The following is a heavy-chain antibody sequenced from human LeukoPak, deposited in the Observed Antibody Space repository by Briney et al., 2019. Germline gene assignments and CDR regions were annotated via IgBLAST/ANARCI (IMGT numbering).Heavy chain of an antibody. V-gene: IGHV4-31*03. D-gene: IGHD6-13*01. CDR3: ARDASSWSPRYGMDV. CDR2: IYYSGST. Sequence: PSQTLSLTCTVSGGSISSGGYYWSWIRQHPGRGLEWIGYIYYSGSTYYNPSLKSRVTISVDTSKNQFSLKLSSVTAADTAVYYCARDASSWSPRYGMDVWGQGTTVTVSS. CDR1: GGSISSGGYY. J-gene: IGHJ6*02.